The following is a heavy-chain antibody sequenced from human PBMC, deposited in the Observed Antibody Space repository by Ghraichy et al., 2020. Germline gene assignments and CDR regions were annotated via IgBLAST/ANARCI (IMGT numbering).Heavy chain of an antibody. J-gene: IGHJ4*02. D-gene: IGHD6-13*01. CDR2: ISGSGGST. CDR1: GFTFSSYA. CDR3: AKDLGPYSSSWLDY. Sequence: GSLRLSCAASGFTFSSYAMSWVRQAPGKGLEWVSAISGSGGSTYYADSVKGRFTISRDNSKNTLYLQMNSLRAEDTAVYYCAKDLGPYSSSWLDYWGQGTLVTVSS. V-gene: IGHV3-23*01.